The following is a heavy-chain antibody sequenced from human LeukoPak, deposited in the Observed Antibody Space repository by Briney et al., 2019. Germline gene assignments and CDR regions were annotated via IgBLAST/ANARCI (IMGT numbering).Heavy chain of an antibody. Sequence: PGGSLRLSCAASGFTFSSYWMNWVRQAPGKGLEWVANIKQDGSVKQYVDSVKGRFTISRDNAKNSLYLQMNSLRTEDTAVYYCARDYCSSTSCLFDYWGQGTLVTVSS. D-gene: IGHD2-2*01. CDR2: IKQDGSVK. J-gene: IGHJ4*02. V-gene: IGHV3-7*01. CDR3: ARDYCSSTSCLFDY. CDR1: GFTFSSYW.